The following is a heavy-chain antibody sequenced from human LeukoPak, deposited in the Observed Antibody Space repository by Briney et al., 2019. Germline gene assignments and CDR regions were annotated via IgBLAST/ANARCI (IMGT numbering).Heavy chain of an antibody. CDR1: GYTFTSCY. V-gene: IGHV1-46*01. CDR3: ARGLGDYGDITRRLPSAYDI. J-gene: IGHJ3*02. Sequence: ASVKVSCKASGYTFTSCYMHWVRQAPGQGLEWMGIINPSGGSTSYAQKFQGRVTMTRDTSTSTVYMELSSLRSEDTAVYYCARGLGDYGDITRRLPSAYDIWGRGTMVTVSS. D-gene: IGHD4-17*01. CDR2: INPSGGST.